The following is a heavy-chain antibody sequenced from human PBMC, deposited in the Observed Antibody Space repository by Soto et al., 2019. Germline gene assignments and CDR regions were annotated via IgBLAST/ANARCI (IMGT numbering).Heavy chain of an antibody. D-gene: IGHD6-19*01. CDR1: GFTFSRYA. CDR3: ARVVGGSGWHDTAFDI. CDR2: ITGSGSIT. J-gene: IGHJ3*02. Sequence: EVQLLESGGHLVQPGGSLRLSCAASGFTFSRYAMSWVRQAPGRGLDWVSGITGSGSITYYAASVKGRFTISRDHSKNTVDLQMNSRRAEDTALYYCARVVGGSGWHDTAFDIWGQGTMVTVSS. V-gene: IGHV3-23*01.